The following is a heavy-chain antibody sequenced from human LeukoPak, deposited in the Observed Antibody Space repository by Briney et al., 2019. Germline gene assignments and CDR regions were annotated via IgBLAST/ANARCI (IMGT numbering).Heavy chain of an antibody. J-gene: IGHJ4*02. V-gene: IGHV5-51*01. CDR1: GYTFTNYW. CDR3: VRPNYFGSSRWFDY. CDR2: IYPGDSDT. D-gene: IGHD3-10*01. Sequence: GESLKISCTGSGYTFTNYWIAWGGKMPGKGLGWMGIIYPGDSDTKYSPSFQGQVTISVDNSISTAYLQWSSLKASDTAMYYCVRPNYFGSSRWFDYWGQGTLVTVSS.